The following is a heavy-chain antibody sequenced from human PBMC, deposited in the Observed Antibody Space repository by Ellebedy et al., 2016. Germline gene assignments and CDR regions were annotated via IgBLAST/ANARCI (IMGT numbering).Heavy chain of an antibody. J-gene: IGHJ4*02. D-gene: IGHD6-19*01. CDR1: GYSISSGYY. Sequence: SETLSLTXTVSGYSISSGYYWGWIRQPPGKGLEWIGSIYHSGSTYYNPSLKSRVTISVDTSKNQFSLKLSSVTAADTAVYYCARESYIAVAGTNYFDYWGQGTLVTVSS. CDR2: IYHSGST. V-gene: IGHV4-38-2*02. CDR3: ARESYIAVAGTNYFDY.